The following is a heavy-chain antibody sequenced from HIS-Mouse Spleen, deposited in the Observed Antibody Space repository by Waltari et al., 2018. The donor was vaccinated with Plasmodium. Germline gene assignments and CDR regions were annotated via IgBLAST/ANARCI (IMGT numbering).Heavy chain of an antibody. D-gene: IGHD6-13*01. V-gene: IGHV3-7*01. CDR3: ASSWYWYFDL. Sequence: EVQLVESGGGLVQPGGSRRLSCAASGVPFGSHWMSWVRQGTGKGLEWVANIKQDGSEKYYVDSVKGRFTISRDNAKNSLYLQMNSLRAEDTAVYYCASSWYWYFDLWGRGTLVTVSS. CDR2: IKQDGSEK. J-gene: IGHJ2*01. CDR1: GVPFGSHW.